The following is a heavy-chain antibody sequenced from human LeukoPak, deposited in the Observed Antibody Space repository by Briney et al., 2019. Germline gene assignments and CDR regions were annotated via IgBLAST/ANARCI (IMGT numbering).Heavy chain of an antibody. CDR2: IYYSATT. D-gene: IGHD1-1*01. J-gene: IGHJ4*02. CDR3: ASESYYQLENFDY. CDR1: GYSIGSSNYY. V-gene: IGHV4-39*07. Sequence: SETLSLTCTVSGYSIGSSNYYWAWIRQPPGKGLEWIGNIYYSATTYYNPSLKSRVTISIDTSKNQFSLKVTSVTAADTAVYYCASESYYQLENFDYWGQGTLVTVSS.